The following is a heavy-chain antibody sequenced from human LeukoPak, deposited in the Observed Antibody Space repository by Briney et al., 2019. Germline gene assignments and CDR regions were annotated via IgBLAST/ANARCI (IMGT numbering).Heavy chain of an antibody. J-gene: IGHJ6*03. CDR1: GGSISSGGYY. V-gene: IGHV4-31*03. D-gene: IGHD3-9*01. CDR3: ARVLRYFDRSPNYYYYMDV. CDR2: IYYSGST. Sequence: PSETLSLTCTVSGGSISSGGYYWSWIRQHPGKGLEWIGYIYYSGSTYYNPSLKSRVTISVDTSKNQFSLKLSSVTAADTAVYYCARVLRYFDRSPNYYYYMDVWGKGTTVTVSS.